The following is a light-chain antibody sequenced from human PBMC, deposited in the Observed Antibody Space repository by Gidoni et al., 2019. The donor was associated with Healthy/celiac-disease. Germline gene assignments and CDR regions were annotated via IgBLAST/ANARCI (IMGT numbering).Light chain of an antibody. V-gene: IGLV1-40*01. J-gene: IGLJ3*02. CDR1: SSNIGAGYD. Sequence: QSVLTQPPPVSGAPGQRVTISCTGSSSNIGAGYDVPWYQQLTGTTPKLLIYGNSKRPSVVTDRFSGSKSGTSASLAITGLQAEDEADYYCQSYDSSRSAWVFGGGTKLTVL. CDR3: QSYDSSRSAWV. CDR2: GNS.